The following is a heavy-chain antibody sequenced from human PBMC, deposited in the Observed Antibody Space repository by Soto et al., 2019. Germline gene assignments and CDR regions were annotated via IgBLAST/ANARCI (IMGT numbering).Heavy chain of an antibody. D-gene: IGHD5-12*01. CDR1: GCRFTSYY. V-gene: IGHV1-46*01. Sequence: SVEVSCKASGCRFTSYYMRWVRQAPGQGLEWMGIINPSGGSTSYAQKFQGRVTMTRDTSTSTVYMELISLRSEDTAVYYCARDPRDGYNTHPADYWGQGTLVTVSS. CDR2: INPSGGST. CDR3: ARDPRDGYNTHPADY. J-gene: IGHJ4*02.